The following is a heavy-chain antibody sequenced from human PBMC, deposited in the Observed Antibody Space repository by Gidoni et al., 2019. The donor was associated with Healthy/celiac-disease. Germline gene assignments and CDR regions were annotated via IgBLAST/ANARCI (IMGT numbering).Heavy chain of an antibody. D-gene: IGHD3-22*01. V-gene: IGHV4-34*01. J-gene: IGHJ3*02. CDR1: GGSFSGYA. CDR2: INHSGST. CDR3: ARQSDYYDSSGYWWARDAFDI. Sequence: QVQLQQCGAGLFQPSENLSLTCPVDGGSFSGYAWCWIRQPPVKGLAWIGEINHSGSTNSNPPLKSRVTISVDTSKNQFSLKLSSVTAADTAVYYCARQSDYYDSSGYWWARDAFDIWGQGTMVTVSS.